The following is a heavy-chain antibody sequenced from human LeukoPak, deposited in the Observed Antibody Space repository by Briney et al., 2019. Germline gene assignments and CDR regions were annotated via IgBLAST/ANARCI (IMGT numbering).Heavy chain of an antibody. Sequence: LRLSCAASGFTFSSYAMSWVRQPPGKGLEWIGYIYYSGSTYYNPSLKSRVTISVDTSKNQFSLKLSSVTAADTAVYYCARGEVGGYSPLDYWGQGTLVTVSS. V-gene: IGHV4-30-4*08. D-gene: IGHD3-22*01. J-gene: IGHJ4*02. CDR2: IYYSGST. CDR3: ARGEVGGYSPLDY. CDR1: GFTFSSYA.